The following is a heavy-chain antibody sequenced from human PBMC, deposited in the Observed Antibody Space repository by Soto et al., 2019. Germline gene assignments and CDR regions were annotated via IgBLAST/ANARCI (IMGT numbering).Heavy chain of an antibody. D-gene: IGHD3-3*01. CDR2: INHSGST. CDR1: GGSFSGYY. CDR3: ARLALRFHGAFDI. J-gene: IGHJ3*02. Sequence: QVQLQQWGAGLLKPSETLSLTCAVYGGSFSGYYWSWIRQPPGKGLEWIGEINHSGSTNYNPSLKSRVTISVDTSKNQFSPKLSSVTAADTAVYYCARLALRFHGAFDIWGQGKMVTVSS. V-gene: IGHV4-34*01.